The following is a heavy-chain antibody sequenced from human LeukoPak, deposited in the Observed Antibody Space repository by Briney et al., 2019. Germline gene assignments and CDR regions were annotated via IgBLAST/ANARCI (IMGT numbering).Heavy chain of an antibody. Sequence: ASVKVSCKASGYTFTSYYMHWVRQAPGQGLEWMGIINPSGGSTSYAQKFQGRVTMTRDTSTSTAYMELRSLRSDDTAVYYCARDGGPFDYWGQGTLVTVSS. J-gene: IGHJ4*02. CDR3: ARDGGPFDY. CDR2: INPSGGST. CDR1: GYTFTSYY. V-gene: IGHV1-46*01.